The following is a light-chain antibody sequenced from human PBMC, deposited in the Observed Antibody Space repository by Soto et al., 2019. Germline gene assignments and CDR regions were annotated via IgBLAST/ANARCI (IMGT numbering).Light chain of an antibody. CDR1: QGITND. CDR2: DAS. CDR3: LQDYNYPLT. V-gene: IGKV1-6*01. J-gene: IGKJ2*01. Sequence: AIQMTQSPSSLSASVGDRVSITCRASQGITNDLGWYQQKPGKAPTLLIYDASRLQSGVPSRFSGSGSGTVFTITISNLQPEDFATYYCLQDYNYPLTFGQGTRLEIK.